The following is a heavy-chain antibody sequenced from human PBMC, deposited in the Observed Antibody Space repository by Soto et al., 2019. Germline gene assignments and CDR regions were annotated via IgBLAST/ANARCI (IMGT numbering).Heavy chain of an antibody. J-gene: IGHJ6*02. V-gene: IGHV1-2*04. CDR1: GYSYTGYT. D-gene: IGHD6-6*01. CDR3: ARDVNKRSIAARTYYYYYGMDV. Sequence: DSFKTDFKTSGYSYTGYTMQWVRQSPGKRLEWMGWINPNSGGTNYAQKFQGWVTMTRDTSISTAYMELSRLRSDDTAVYYCARDVNKRSIAARTYYYYYGMDVWGQGTTVTVSS. CDR2: INPNSGGT.